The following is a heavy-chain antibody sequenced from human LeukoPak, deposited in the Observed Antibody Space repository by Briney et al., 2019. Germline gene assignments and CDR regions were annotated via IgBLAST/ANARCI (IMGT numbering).Heavy chain of an antibody. V-gene: IGHV1-18*01. CDR1: GYTFTSYG. J-gene: IGHJ2*01. CDR2: ISAYNGNT. CDR3: ARSRIAAAEGGWFDP. Sequence: ASVKVSCKASGYTFTSYGISWVRQAPGQGLEWMGWISAYNGNTNYAQKLQGRVTMTTDTSTSTAYMELRSLRSDDTAVYYCARSRIAAAEGGWFDPWGRGTLVTVSS. D-gene: IGHD6-13*01.